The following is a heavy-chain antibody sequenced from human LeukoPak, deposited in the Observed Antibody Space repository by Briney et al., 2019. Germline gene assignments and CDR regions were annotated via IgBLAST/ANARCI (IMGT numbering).Heavy chain of an antibody. V-gene: IGHV3-23*01. CDR1: GFIFNNYG. CDR3: AKGGFGRPFDY. Sequence: GSLRLSCAASGFIFNNYGMNWVRQAPGKGLEWVSVISGSGGSTYYVDSVQGRFTISRDNSKNTLFLQMDSLRAEDTAVYYCAKGGFGRPFDYWGQETLVTVSS. J-gene: IGHJ4*02. D-gene: IGHD3-10*01. CDR2: ISGSGGST.